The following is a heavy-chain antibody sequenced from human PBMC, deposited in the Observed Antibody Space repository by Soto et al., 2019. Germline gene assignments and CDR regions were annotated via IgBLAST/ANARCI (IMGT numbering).Heavy chain of an antibody. CDR1: GFTFSTYA. J-gene: IGHJ4*02. Sequence: GGSLRLSCAASGFTFSTYAMSWVRQAPRKGLEWVSAISGSGGSTYYADSVKGRFTISRDNSKNTLYLQMNSLRAEDTAVYYCAKEEGAYYYDSSGSFAYWGQGTLVTVSS. D-gene: IGHD3-22*01. CDR2: ISGSGGST. CDR3: AKEEGAYYYDSSGSFAY. V-gene: IGHV3-23*01.